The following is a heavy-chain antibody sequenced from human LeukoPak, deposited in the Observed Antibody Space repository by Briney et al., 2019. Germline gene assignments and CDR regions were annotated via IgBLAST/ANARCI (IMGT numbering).Heavy chain of an antibody. V-gene: IGHV4-4*02. CDR2: IYHSGTT. Sequence: PSETLSLTCAVSGDSITSHNWWRWVRQSPGQGLEWIGEIYHSGTTNYSPSLKSRVTISVDKSKNQLSLRLTSVTAADTAVYFCAACLFEYCYFDLWGQGTLVTVSS. CDR3: AACLFEYCYFDL. CDR1: GDSITSHNW. J-gene: IGHJ4*02. D-gene: IGHD2-15*01.